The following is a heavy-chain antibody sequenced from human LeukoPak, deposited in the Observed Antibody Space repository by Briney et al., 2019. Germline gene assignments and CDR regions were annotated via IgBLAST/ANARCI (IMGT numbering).Heavy chain of an antibody. V-gene: IGHV3-15*01. CDR2: TKHNTDT. J-gene: IGHJ4*02. D-gene: IGHD6-13*01. CDR3: TTDLEAVGRAEIDY. CDR1: GFSFDEAW. Sequence: GGSLRLSCAASGFSFDEAWMGWVRQAPGGGLEWVGHTKHNTDTDYSATVRGRFTISRDDSKNTVYLQMNSLETEDTAVHYCTTDLEAVGRAEIDYWGQGTLVTVSS.